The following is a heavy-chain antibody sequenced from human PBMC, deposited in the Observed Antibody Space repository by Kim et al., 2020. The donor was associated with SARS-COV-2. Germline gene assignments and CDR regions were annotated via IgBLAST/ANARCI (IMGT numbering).Heavy chain of an antibody. CDR2: ISSSGSSI. CDR1: GFTFSSYE. D-gene: IGHD1-26*01. Sequence: GGSLRLSCAASGFTFSSYEMNWVRQAPGKGLEWVSYISSSGSSIYYADSVKGRFTISRDNAKNSLYLQMNSLRAEDTAVYYCARDPYRRSYNYYGMDVWGEGPTVPVSS. V-gene: IGHV3-48*03. CDR3: ARDPYRRSYNYYGMDV. J-gene: IGHJ6*01.